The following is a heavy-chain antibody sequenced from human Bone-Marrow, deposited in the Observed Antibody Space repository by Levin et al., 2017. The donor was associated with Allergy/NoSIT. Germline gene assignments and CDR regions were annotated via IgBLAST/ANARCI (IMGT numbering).Heavy chain of an antibody. CDR2: IKSQTDGGTT. D-gene: IGHD1-26*01. Sequence: GGSLRLSCTASGFSFSYAWMNWVRQAPGKGLDWVGRIKSQTDGGTTDYGAPLKGRFTISSADAKDTLYLQMSSLKIEDTAVYYCAGVVGGCYLYARDVWGQGTTVAVAS. V-gene: IGHV3-15*07. CDR1: GFSFSYAW. J-gene: IGHJ6*02. CDR3: AGVVGGCYLYARDV.